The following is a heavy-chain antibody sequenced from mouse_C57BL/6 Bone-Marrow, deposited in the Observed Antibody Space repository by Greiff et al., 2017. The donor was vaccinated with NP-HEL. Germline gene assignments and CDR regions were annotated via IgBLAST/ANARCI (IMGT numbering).Heavy chain of an antibody. Sequence: EVQGVESGGGLVKPGGSLKLSCAASGFTFSDYGMHWVRQAPEKGLEWVAYISSGSSTIYYADTVKGRFTISGDNATNTPFLQMTSLRSEDTAMYYCASPHYYGSIYAMDYWGQGTSVTVSS. V-gene: IGHV5-17*01. CDR3: ASPHYYGSIYAMDY. D-gene: IGHD1-1*01. CDR1: GFTFSDYG. CDR2: ISSGSSTI. J-gene: IGHJ4*01.